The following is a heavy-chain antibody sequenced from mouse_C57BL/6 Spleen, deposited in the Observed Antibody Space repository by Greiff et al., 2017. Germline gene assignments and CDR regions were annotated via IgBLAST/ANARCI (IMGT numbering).Heavy chain of an antibody. V-gene: IGHV1-50*01. CDR1: GYTFTSYW. Sequence: QVQLKQPGAELVKPGASVKLSCKASGYTFTSYWMQWVKQRPGQGLEWIGEIDPSDSYTNYNQKFKGKATLTVDTSSSTASMQISGLTSEDSAVYYCARETFAYWGQGTLVTVSA. CDR3: ARETFAY. J-gene: IGHJ3*01. CDR2: IDPSDSYT.